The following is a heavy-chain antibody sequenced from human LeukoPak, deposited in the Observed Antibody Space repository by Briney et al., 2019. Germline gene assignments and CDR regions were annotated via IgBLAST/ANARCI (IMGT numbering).Heavy chain of an antibody. V-gene: IGHV3-23*01. CDR3: ARDPDYYDSSGYSLGYDY. D-gene: IGHD3-22*01. Sequence: GGSLRLSCPASGFTYNTYAMSWVRQAPGKGLEWVSSISGSGGSTYYADSVKGRFTISRDNSKNTLYLQMNSLRAEDTAVYYCARDPDYYDSSGYSLGYDYWGQGTLVTVSS. J-gene: IGHJ4*02. CDR1: GFTYNTYA. CDR2: ISGSGGST.